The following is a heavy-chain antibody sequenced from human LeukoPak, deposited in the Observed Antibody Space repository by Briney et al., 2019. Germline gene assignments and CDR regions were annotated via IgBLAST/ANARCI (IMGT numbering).Heavy chain of an antibody. V-gene: IGHV3-7*01. D-gene: IGHD3/OR15-3a*01. J-gene: IGHJ4*02. CDR1: GFAFSNYW. CDR3: ARDRDWYTFDS. CDR2: IKQDGSEK. Sequence: GGSLRLSCAASGFAFSNYWMNWVRQAPGKGLEWVANIKQDGSEKYYVGSVKDRFTISRDNAKNSLFLQMNSLRAEDTALYYCARDRDWYTFDSWGQGTLVAVSS.